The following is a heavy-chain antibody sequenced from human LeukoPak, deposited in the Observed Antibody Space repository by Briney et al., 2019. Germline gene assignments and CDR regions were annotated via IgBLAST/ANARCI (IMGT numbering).Heavy chain of an antibody. Sequence: GGSLRLSCAASGFTFSSYGMTWVRQAPGKGLEWVSVIYSGGSINYADSVKGRFTISRDNSKNTLYLQMNSLTAEDTAVYYCARDSIGGRGAFDIWGQGTMVTVSS. V-gene: IGHV3-66*01. J-gene: IGHJ3*02. CDR3: ARDSIGGRGAFDI. CDR1: GFTFSSYG. CDR2: IYSGGSI. D-gene: IGHD2/OR15-2a*01.